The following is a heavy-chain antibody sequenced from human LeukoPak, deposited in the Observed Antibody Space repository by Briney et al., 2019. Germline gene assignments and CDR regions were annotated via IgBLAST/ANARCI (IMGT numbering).Heavy chain of an antibody. V-gene: IGHV3-30-3*01. Sequence: GGSLRLSCSASGFTFSSYAMHWVRQAPGKGLEWVAVISYDGSNKYYADSVKGRFTISRDNSKNTLYLQMNSLRAEDTAVYYCARDASRDGYNYVAYWGQGTLVTVSS. CDR2: ISYDGSNK. CDR3: ARDASRDGYNYVAY. D-gene: IGHD5-24*01. J-gene: IGHJ4*02. CDR1: GFTFSSYA.